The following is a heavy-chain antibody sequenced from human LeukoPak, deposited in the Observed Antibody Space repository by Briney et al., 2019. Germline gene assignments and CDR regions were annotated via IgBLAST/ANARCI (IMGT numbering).Heavy chain of an antibody. J-gene: IGHJ4*02. CDR1: GYTFTGYF. Sequence: ASVKVSCKASGYTFTGYFIHWLRQAPGQGLEWVGWINPNDGGTNYAQKFQGRVTMTRDTSISTAYMELSSLRSDDTAVNYCARDLFLAATEREGDDYWGQGALVTVSS. V-gene: IGHV1-2*02. CDR2: INPNDGGT. D-gene: IGHD6-13*01. CDR3: ARDLFLAATEREGDDY.